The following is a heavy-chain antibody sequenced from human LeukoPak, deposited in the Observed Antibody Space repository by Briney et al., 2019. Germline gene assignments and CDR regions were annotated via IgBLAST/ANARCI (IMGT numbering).Heavy chain of an antibody. Sequence: PGGSLRLSCAASGFTFSSYGMHWVRQAPGKGLEWVAVISYDGSNKYYADSVKGRFTISRDNAKNLLYLQMNSLRVEDSAVYYCARLRGCQSNFGDWGQGTLVTVSS. D-gene: IGHD3-22*01. J-gene: IGHJ4*02. CDR3: ARLRGCQSNFGD. CDR2: ISYDGSNK. V-gene: IGHV3-33*05. CDR1: GFTFSSYG.